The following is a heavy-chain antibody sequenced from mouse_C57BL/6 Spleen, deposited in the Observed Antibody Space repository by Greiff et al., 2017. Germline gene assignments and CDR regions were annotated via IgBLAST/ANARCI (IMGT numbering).Heavy chain of an antibody. Sequence: VQLQQSGAELVKPGASVKISCKASGYAFSSYWMNWVKQRPGKGLEWIGQIYPGDGDTNYNGKFKGKATRTADKSSSTAYMQLSSLTSEDSAVYFCARMGDYDFPWFAYWGQGTLVTVSA. J-gene: IGHJ3*01. CDR2: IYPGDGDT. D-gene: IGHD2-4*01. V-gene: IGHV1-80*01. CDR3: ARMGDYDFPWFAY. CDR1: GYAFSSYW.